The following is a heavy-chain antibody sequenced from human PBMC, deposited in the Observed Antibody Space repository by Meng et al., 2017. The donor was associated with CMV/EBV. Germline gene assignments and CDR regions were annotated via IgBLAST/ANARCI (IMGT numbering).Heavy chain of an antibody. CDR1: GYTFTSYG. CDR3: ARAGAYCSSTSCSPGAFDI. CDR2: ISAYNGNT. D-gene: IGHD2-2*01. V-gene: IGHV1-18*01. J-gene: IGHJ3*02. Sequence: ASVKVSCKASGYTFTSYGISWVRQAPGQGLEWMGWISAYNGNTNYAQKLQGRVTMTTDTSTSTAYMELRSLRSDDTAVCYCARAGAYCSSTSCSPGAFDIWGQGTMVTVSS.